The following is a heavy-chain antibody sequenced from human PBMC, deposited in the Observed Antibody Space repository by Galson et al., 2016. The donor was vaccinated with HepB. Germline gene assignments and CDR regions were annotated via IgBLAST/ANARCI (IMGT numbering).Heavy chain of an antibody. V-gene: IGHV2-5*02. CDR1: GFSLNTDGLA. Sequence: PALVKPTQTLTLTCSFSGFSLNTDGLAVGWIRQAPGKALEWLAILYWDDDKNYSPSLRTRLTVSKNPSQSQVVLTMTNMDPLDTATYYCVHRPLSGYVDRWGQGTLVTVSS. CDR3: VHRPLSGYVDR. CDR2: LYWDDDK. D-gene: IGHD3-22*01. J-gene: IGHJ5*02.